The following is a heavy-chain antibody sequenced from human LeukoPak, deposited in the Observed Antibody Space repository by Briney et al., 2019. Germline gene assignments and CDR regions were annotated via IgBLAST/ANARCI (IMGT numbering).Heavy chain of an antibody. CDR3: VREGEGPLSKDFDY. CDR1: GFTFTDHY. V-gene: IGHV1-2*02. D-gene: IGHD2/OR15-2a*01. CDR2: IGPHSTFT. J-gene: IGHJ4*02. Sequence: ASVKVSCKSSGFTFTDHYIHWVRQGPGQGLAWMGYIGPHSTFTSSPQEFQGRVTMTRDASMSTAYMELTRLTSDDTAVYYCVREGEGPLSKDFDYWGQGTLVTVSS.